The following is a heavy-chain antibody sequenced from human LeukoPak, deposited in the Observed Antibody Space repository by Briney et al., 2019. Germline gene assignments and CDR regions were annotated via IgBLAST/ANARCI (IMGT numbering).Heavy chain of an antibody. Sequence: PGGSLRLSCAASGFTFSIYAMSWVRQAPGEGLEWVSAISGSGGSTYYADSVKGRFTISRDNSKNTLYLQMNSLRAEDTAVYYCAKPPWELKSPEYFQHWGQGTLVTVSS. CDR3: AKPPWELKSPEYFQH. J-gene: IGHJ1*01. CDR2: ISGSGGST. D-gene: IGHD1-26*01. CDR1: GFTFSIYA. V-gene: IGHV3-23*01.